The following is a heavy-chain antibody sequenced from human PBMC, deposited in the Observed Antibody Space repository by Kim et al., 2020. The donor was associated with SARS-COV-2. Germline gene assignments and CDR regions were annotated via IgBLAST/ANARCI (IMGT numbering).Heavy chain of an antibody. CDR3: AKDSGGSSWYD. CDR2: ISGSGGST. CDR1: FFPFLLSS. J-gene: IGHJ4*02. Sequence: GVALLLSFSSSFFPFLLSSLLFFLPAPGQGLAWVSAISGSGGSTYYAYSFKGRFTISRDNSKNTLSLQMNSLRAEDTAVYYCAKDSGGSSWYDWGQGTLV. D-gene: IGHD6-13*01. V-gene: IGHV3-23*01.